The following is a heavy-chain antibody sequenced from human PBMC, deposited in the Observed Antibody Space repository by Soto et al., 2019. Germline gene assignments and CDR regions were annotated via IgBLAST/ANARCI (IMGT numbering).Heavy chain of an antibody. D-gene: IGHD5-12*01. CDR3: ARGRRDGYSAYYFDY. J-gene: IGHJ4*02. Sequence: SETLSLTCAVSGDSISTGPYSWNWIRQPPGKGLEWIGFIYASGGTNSNPSLKTRVTMSLERTKNQFSLKLNSVTAADTAVYYCARGRRDGYSAYYFDYWGRGTLVTVSS. V-gene: IGHV4-30-2*01. CDR1: GDSISTGPYS. CDR2: IYASGGT.